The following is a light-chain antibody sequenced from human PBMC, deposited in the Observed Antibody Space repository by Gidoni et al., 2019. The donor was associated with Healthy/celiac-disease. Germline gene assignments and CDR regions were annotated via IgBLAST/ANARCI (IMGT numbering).Light chain of an antibody. CDR2: GAS. CDR1: QSVSSIY. CDR3: QQYGSSPPVYT. Sequence: EIVLTQSPGTLSLSPGESATLSCRASQSVSSIYLAWYQQKPGQSPRLLIYGASSRATGIPDRFSGSGSGTDFTLTISRLEPEDFAVYYCQQYGSSPPVYTFGQGTKLEIK. V-gene: IGKV3-20*01. J-gene: IGKJ2*01.